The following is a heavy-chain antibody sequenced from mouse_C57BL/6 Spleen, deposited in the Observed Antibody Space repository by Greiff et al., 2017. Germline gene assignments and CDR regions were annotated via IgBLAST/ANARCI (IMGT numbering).Heavy chain of an antibody. CDR1: GYTFTDYE. J-gene: IGHJ3*01. Sequence: VQLQQSGAELVRPGASVTLSCKASGYTFTDYEMHWVKQTPVHGLEWIGAIAPGTGGTAYKQKFKGKAILTADKSSSTAYLELRSLPSEDSAVYYCTKSDYGAGAWFGYWGQGTLVTVSA. V-gene: IGHV1-15*01. CDR3: TKSDYGAGAWFGY. CDR2: IAPGTGGT. D-gene: IGHD2-4*01.